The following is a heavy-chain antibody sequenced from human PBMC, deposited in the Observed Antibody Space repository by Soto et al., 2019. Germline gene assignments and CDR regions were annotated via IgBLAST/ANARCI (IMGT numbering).Heavy chain of an antibody. D-gene: IGHD2-15*01. V-gene: IGHV3-15*01. CDR3: TVSGGNGAFDS. Sequence: EVQLVESGGGLVKPGGSLRLSCAASGSTFSIAWMSWVRQAPGKGLEWVGRIYSKTDGGTTDYAAPVKGRFTISRDDSQNTLWLQMNSLKIEETAVYYCTVSGGNGAFDSWGQGTLVTVSS. J-gene: IGHJ4*02. CDR1: GSTFSIAW. CDR2: IYSKTDGGTT.